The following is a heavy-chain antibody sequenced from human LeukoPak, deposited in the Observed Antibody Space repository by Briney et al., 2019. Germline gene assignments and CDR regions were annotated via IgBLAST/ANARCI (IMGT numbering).Heavy chain of an antibody. D-gene: IGHD1-14*01. V-gene: IGHV3-23*01. J-gene: IGHJ4*02. CDR3: AKRAGREFDY. Sequence: GGSLRLSCTASGSTLTTYAMSWARQAPGKGLEWVSAISIGGGTYYADSVKGRFAISRDNSKNTLYLQMDSLRADDTAVYYCAKRAGREFDYWGQGTLVTVPS. CDR2: ISIGGGT. CDR1: GSTLTTYA.